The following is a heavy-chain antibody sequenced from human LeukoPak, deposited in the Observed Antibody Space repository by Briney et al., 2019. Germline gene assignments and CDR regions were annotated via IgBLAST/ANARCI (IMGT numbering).Heavy chain of an antibody. Sequence: ASVKVSCKASGYTFTSYGISWVRQAPGQGLEWMGWISAYNGNTNYAQKLQGRVTMTTDTSTSTAYMELRSLRSDDTAVYYCARLGLTVRGVKMFDYWGQGTLVTVSS. CDR2: ISAYNGNT. CDR3: ARLGLTVRGVKMFDY. D-gene: IGHD3-10*01. J-gene: IGHJ4*02. V-gene: IGHV1-18*01. CDR1: GYTFTSYG.